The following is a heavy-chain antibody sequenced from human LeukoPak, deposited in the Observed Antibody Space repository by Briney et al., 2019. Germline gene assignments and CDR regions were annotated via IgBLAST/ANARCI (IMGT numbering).Heavy chain of an antibody. J-gene: IGHJ5*02. D-gene: IGHD2-15*01. CDR2: IYTSGNT. V-gene: IGHV4-61*02. CDR3: RGYCSGGSCYSGSWFDP. Sequence: SETLSLTCTVSGGSISSGSYYWSWIRQPAGKGLEWIGRIYTSGNTDYNPSLKSRVTISVDTSKNQFSLKLSSVTAADTAVYYCRGYCSGGSCYSGSWFDPWGQGTLVTVSS. CDR1: GGSISSGSYY.